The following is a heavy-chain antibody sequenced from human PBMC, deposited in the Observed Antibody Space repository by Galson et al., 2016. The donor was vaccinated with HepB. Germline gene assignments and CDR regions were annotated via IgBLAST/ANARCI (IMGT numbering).Heavy chain of an antibody. Sequence: ETLSLTCSVSGASISSDYYYWVWIRQAPGKGLAFIGSVFHRGTTNYNPSLGSRVTMSVDTPKNQFSLTLTSVTAADTAVYYCAGLRTNNWYQNALDIWGRGTLVAVSS. CDR3: AGLRTNNWYQNALDI. CDR1: GASISSDYYY. D-gene: IGHD1-1*01. J-gene: IGHJ3*02. CDR2: VFHRGTT. V-gene: IGHV4-39*01.